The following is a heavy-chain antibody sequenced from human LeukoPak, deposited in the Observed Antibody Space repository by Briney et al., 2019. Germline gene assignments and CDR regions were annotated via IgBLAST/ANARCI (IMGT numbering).Heavy chain of an antibody. J-gene: IGHJ5*02. D-gene: IGHD3-22*01. CDR2: IIHILGIA. Sequence: SVKVSCKASGGTFSSYAISWVRQAPGQGLEWMGRIIHILGIANYAQKFQGRVTITADKSTSTAYMELSSLRSEDTAVYYCARGVYDSSEGNWFDPSGQGTLVTVSS. CDR3: ARGVYDSSEGNWFDP. CDR1: GGTFSSYA. V-gene: IGHV1-69*04.